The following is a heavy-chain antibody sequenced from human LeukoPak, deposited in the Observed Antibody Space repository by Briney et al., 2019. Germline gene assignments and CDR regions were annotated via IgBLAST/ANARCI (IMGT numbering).Heavy chain of an antibody. CDR3: ARRGGYYYDSSGYYPFDY. CDR2: TNYSGST. J-gene: IGHJ4*02. CDR1: GGSISSTS. V-gene: IGHV4-59*01. Sequence: PSETLSLTCTVSGGSISSTSWTWIGNPPGKGLSGFGYTNYSGSTNYNPSLKSRVTTSVDTSKNQFSLKLSSVTAADTAVYYCARRGGYYYDSSGYYPFDYWGQGTLVTVSS. D-gene: IGHD3-22*01.